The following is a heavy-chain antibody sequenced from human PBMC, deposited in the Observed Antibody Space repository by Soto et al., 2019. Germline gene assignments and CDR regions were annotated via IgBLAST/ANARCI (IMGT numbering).Heavy chain of an antibody. J-gene: IGHJ5*02. V-gene: IGHV3-73*01. CDR3: TRAQTRDCSGGTCYDVNWFAP. CDR1: GFTFSGSP. Sequence: GGSLRLSCVASGFTFSGSPIHWVRQASGKGLEWIARIRSKANSFATTYAASVKGRFTISRDDSKNTAYLQMDSLKTEDTAIYYCTRAQTRDCSGGTCYDVNWFAPWGQGTQVTVS. D-gene: IGHD2-15*01. CDR2: IRSKANSFAT.